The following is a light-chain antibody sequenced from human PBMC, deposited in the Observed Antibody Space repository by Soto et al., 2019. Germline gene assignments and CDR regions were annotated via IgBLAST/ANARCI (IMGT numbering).Light chain of an antibody. CDR2: DVA. CDR3: VSYTSSTTYG. CDR1: SSDVGGSNF. V-gene: IGLV2-14*03. Sequence: QSVLTQPASVSDSPGQSITISCTGTSSDVGGSNFVSWYQQHPGKPPKLIIYDVANRPSGVSNRFSGSKSGSTASLIISRLQTQDEAAYYRVSYTSSTTYGSGTGTKVTVL. J-gene: IGLJ1*01.